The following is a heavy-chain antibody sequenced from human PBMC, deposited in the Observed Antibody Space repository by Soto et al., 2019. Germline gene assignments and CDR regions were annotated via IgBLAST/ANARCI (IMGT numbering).Heavy chain of an antibody. CDR3: ARDVLEYTDLSAYYFDS. CDR2: IIAMFGTT. CDR1: GGTFRTSS. Sequence: HVQLVQSGAEVKKPGSSVRVSCKASGGTFRTSSFSWVRQAPGQGLEWMGGIIAMFGTTTYAPEFQGRLTITADESSHSVFMELSSLRPDYTAFYFCARDVLEYTDLSAYYFDSWCQGSLVVVSS. D-gene: IGHD6-6*01. J-gene: IGHJ4*02. V-gene: IGHV1-69*01.